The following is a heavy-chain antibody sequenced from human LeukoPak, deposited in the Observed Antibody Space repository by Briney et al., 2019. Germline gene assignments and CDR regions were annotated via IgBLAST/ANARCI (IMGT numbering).Heavy chain of an antibody. CDR1: GFTFDDYT. CDR2: ISWDGDST. D-gene: IGHD1-26*01. CDR3: AKGLYSGSPGGAFDI. V-gene: IGHV3-43*01. Sequence: GGSLRLSCAASGFTFDDYTIHWVRQAPGKGLEWVSLISWDGDSTYYADSVKGRFTISRDNSKDSLYLQMNSLRTEDTAFYYCAKGLYSGSPGGAFDIWGQGTMVTVSS. J-gene: IGHJ3*02.